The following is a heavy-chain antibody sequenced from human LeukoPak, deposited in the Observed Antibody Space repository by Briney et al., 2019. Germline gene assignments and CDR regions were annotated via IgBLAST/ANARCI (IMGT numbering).Heavy chain of an antibody. J-gene: IGHJ4*02. CDR1: GYTFTSYD. CDR2: IIPIFGTA. D-gene: IGHD3-22*01. CDR3: ARRAYYYDSSGYYPISYYFDY. Sequence: SVKVSCKASGYTFTSYDINWVRQAPGQGLEWMGGIIPIFGTANYAQKFQGRVTITADESTSTAYMELSSLRSEDTAVYYCARRAYYYDSSGYYPISYYFDYWGQGTLVTVSS. V-gene: IGHV1-69*13.